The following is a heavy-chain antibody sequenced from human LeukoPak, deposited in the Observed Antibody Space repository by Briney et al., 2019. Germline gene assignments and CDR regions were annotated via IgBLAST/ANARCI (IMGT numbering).Heavy chain of an antibody. CDR1: GFTFNTYY. CDR3: VRLAVTDTNY. V-gene: IGHV3-74*01. D-gene: IGHD2-21*02. J-gene: IGHJ4*02. CDR2: INADGTIT. Sequence: PGGSLRLSCVASGFTFNTYYMHWVRQAPGERLVWVSFINADGTITKYADSVKGRFTISRDNAKSTVYLQMNGLRVEDTAMYYCVRLAVTDTNYWGQGSLVTVPS.